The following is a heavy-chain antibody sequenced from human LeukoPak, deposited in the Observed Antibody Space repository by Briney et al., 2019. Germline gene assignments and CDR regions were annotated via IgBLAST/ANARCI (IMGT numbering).Heavy chain of an antibody. J-gene: IGHJ4*02. Sequence: PGRSLRLSCAASGSTFDDYAMHWVRQAPGKGLEWVSGISWNSGSIGYADSVKGRFTISRDNAKNSLYLQMNSLRAEDTALYYCAKDKVWDYYDSSGYYDYWGQGTLVTVSS. V-gene: IGHV3-9*01. CDR3: AKDKVWDYYDSSGYYDY. CDR2: ISWNSGSI. D-gene: IGHD3-22*01. CDR1: GSTFDDYA.